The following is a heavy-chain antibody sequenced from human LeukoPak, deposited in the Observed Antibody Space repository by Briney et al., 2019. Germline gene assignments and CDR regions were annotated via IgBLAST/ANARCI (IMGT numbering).Heavy chain of an antibody. J-gene: IGHJ4*02. D-gene: IGHD1-1*01. CDR3: ARHWKLFDY. CDR2: INTNTGNP. V-gene: IGHV7-4-1*02. CDR1: GYTFTNFA. Sequence: ASVKVSCKASGYTFTNFAMSWVRQAPGQGLEWMGWINTNTGNPTYAQGFTGRFVFSLDTSVSTAYLQISSLRAEDTAVYYCARHWKLFDYWGQGTLVTVSS.